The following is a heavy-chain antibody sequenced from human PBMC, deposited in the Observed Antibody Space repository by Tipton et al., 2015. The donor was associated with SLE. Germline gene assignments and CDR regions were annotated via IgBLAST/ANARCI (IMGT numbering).Heavy chain of an antibody. CDR3: ARDSQKLGNWFDP. D-gene: IGHD7-27*01. V-gene: IGHV1-2*02. CDR2: IDPNTGNT. CDR1: GYTFTGFY. J-gene: IGHJ5*02. Sequence: QLVQSGAEVKEPGASVKVSCKTSGYTFTGFYIHWVRQAPGQGLEWMGWIDPNTGNTNFEQKFQGRVTMTRDTSISTAYMELNSLRSDDTAIYYCARDSQKLGNWFDPWGQGTLVTVSS.